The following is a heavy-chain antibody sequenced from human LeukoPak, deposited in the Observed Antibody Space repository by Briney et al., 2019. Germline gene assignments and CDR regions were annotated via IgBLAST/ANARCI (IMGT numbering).Heavy chain of an antibody. Sequence: GGSLRLSCAASGFTFSSYAMSWVRQAPGKGLEWVSAISGSGGSTYYADSVKGRFTISRDNSKNTLYLQMNSLRAEDTAVYYCAKDLDYYDSSGYCSYCLPRTFDYWGQGTLVTVSS. CDR2: ISGSGGST. V-gene: IGHV3-23*01. J-gene: IGHJ4*02. CDR3: AKDLDYYDSSGYCSYCLPRTFDY. CDR1: GFTFSSYA. D-gene: IGHD3-22*01.